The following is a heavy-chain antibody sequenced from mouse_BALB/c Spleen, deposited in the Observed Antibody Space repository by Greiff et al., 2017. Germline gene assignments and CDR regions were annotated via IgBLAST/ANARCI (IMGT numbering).Heavy chain of an antibody. CDR1: GYSITSDYA. CDR2: ISYSGST. J-gene: IGHJ4*01. Sequence: EVKLVESGPGLVKPSQSLSLTCTVTGYSITSDYAWNWIRQFPGNKLEWMGYISYSGSTSYNPSLKSRISITRDTSKNQFFLQLNSVTTEDTATYYCARGGSSYVLYYAMDYWGQGTSVTVSS. V-gene: IGHV3-2*02. CDR3: ARGGSSYVLYYAMDY. D-gene: IGHD1-1*01.